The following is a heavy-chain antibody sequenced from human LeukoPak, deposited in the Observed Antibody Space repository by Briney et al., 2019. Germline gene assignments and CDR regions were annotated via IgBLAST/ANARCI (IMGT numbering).Heavy chain of an antibody. J-gene: IGHJ4*02. CDR1: GGSISTYY. CDR3: ARDGVATNDY. V-gene: IGHV4-59*12. Sequence: SETLSLTCTVSGGSISTYYWSWIRQPPGKGLEWIGYIYNSGSTNYNPSLKSRVTISVDRSKNQFSLKLSSVTAADTAVYYCARDGVATNDYWGQGTLVTVSS. D-gene: IGHD5-24*01. CDR2: IYNSGST.